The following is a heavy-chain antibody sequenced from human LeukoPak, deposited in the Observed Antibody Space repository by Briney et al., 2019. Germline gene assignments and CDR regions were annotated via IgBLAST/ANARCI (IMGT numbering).Heavy chain of an antibody. CDR3: AREQGSPNKQWLVRRSYYYYGMDV. V-gene: IGHV4-39*07. CDR2: IYYSSTT. CDR1: GGSISISSTYY. D-gene: IGHD6-19*01. J-gene: IGHJ6*02. Sequence: SETLSLTCTVSGGSISISSTYYWGWLRQPPGKSLECIGSIYYSSTTHYNPSLESRVTMSVDTSKNQFSLKLSSVTAADTAVYYCAREQGSPNKQWLVRRSYYYYGMDVWGQGTTVTVSS.